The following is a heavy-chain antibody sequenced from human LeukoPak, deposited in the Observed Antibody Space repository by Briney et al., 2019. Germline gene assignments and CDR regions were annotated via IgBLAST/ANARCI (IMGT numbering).Heavy chain of an antibody. D-gene: IGHD3-10*01. Sequence: ASVKVSXKASGYTFTGYYMHWVRQAPGQGLEWMGRINPNSGGTNYAQKFQGRVTMTRDTSISTAYMELSRLRSDDTAVYYCARNGMVRGVILGYWGQGTLVTVSS. CDR3: ARNGMVRGVILGY. V-gene: IGHV1-2*06. CDR1: GYTFTGYY. J-gene: IGHJ4*02. CDR2: INPNSGGT.